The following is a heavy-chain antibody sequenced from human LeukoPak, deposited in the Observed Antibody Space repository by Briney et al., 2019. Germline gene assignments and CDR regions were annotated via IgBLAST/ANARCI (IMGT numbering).Heavy chain of an antibody. D-gene: IGHD6-19*01. V-gene: IGHV3-30-3*01. CDR1: GFTFNSYA. Sequence: GGSLRLSCAASGFTFNSYAMHWVRQAPGKGLEWVAVISYDGSHEYYADSVKGRFIISRDNSKNTVYLQMNSLRAEDTAVYYCAGGSGWYYFDYWGQGTLVTVSS. CDR3: AGGSGWYYFDY. J-gene: IGHJ4*02. CDR2: ISYDGSHE.